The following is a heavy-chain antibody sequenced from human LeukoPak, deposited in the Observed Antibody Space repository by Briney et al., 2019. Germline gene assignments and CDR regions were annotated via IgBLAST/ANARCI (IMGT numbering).Heavy chain of an antibody. Sequence: PGGSLRLSCAASGFTFSSYSMNWVRQAPGKGLEWVSYISSSSSTIYYADSVKGRFTISRDNAKNSLYLQMNSLRAEDTAVYYCARAERRNPDCSSTSCYGYYYGMDVWGQGTTVTVSS. D-gene: IGHD2-2*01. CDR2: ISSSSSTI. J-gene: IGHJ6*02. CDR3: ARAERRNPDCSSTSCYGYYYGMDV. CDR1: GFTFSSYS. V-gene: IGHV3-48*01.